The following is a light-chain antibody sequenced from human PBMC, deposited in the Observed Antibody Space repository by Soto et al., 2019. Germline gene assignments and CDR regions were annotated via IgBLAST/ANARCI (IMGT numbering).Light chain of an antibody. J-gene: IGLJ3*02. Sequence: QSALAQPASVSGSPGQSITISCTGTSSDDGSYNLVSWYQQHPGKAPKLMIYEGSKWPSGVSNRFSGSKSGNTASLTISGLQAEDEADYYCCSYAGSSTSWVFGGGTKLTVL. CDR2: EGS. CDR3: CSYAGSSTSWV. V-gene: IGLV2-23*01. CDR1: SSDDGSYNL.